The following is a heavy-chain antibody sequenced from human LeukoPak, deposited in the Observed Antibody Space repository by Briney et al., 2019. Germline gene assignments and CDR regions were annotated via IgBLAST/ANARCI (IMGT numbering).Heavy chain of an antibody. CDR2: ISGSGGST. V-gene: IGHV3-23*01. CDR3: AKGVEYADTNWFDP. CDR1: GFTFSSYA. Sequence: GGSLRLSCAASGFTFSSYAMSWVRQAPGKGLDWVSAISGSGGSTHYADAVKGRFTISRDNSKNTLYLQLNSLRADDTALYYCAKGVEYADTNWFDPWGQGTLVTVSS. D-gene: IGHD5-24*01. J-gene: IGHJ5*02.